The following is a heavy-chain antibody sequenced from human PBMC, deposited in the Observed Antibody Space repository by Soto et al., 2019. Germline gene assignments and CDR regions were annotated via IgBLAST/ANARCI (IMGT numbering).Heavy chain of an antibody. J-gene: IGHJ4*02. Sequence: GGSLRLSCAASGFTFSSYAMSWVRQAPGKGLGWVSAISGSGGSTYYADSVKGRFTITRDNSKNTLYLQMNSLRAEDTAVYYCAKDRSSSSFVLSRDYDVDDYWGQGTLVTVSS. CDR2: ISGSGGST. V-gene: IGHV3-23*01. CDR1: GFTFSSYA. CDR3: AKDRSSSSFVLSRDYDVDDY. D-gene: IGHD6-6*01.